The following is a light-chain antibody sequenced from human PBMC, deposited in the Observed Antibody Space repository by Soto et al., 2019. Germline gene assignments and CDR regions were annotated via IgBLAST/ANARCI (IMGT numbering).Light chain of an antibody. Sequence: QSVLTQPASVSGSPGQSITISCTGTSSDVGSCNCVSWYQQHPGKAPTLMIYEVNKRPSGVSNRFSGSKSGNTASLTISGLQAEDEADYYCCSSVASPNWVFGGGTKLT. CDR3: CSSVASPNWV. V-gene: IGLV2-23*02. CDR1: SSDVGSCNC. CDR2: EVN. J-gene: IGLJ3*02.